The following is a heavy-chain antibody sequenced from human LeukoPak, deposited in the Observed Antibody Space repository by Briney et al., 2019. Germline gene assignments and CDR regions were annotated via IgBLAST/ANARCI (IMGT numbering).Heavy chain of an antibody. CDR2: ISSSSSTK. CDR3: ARENVAGTDYYYGMDV. V-gene: IGHV3-48*01. Sequence: GGSLRLSRAASGFTFSSYSMNWVRQAPGKGLEWVSYISSSSSTKYYADSVKGRFTISRDNAKNSLYLQMNSLRAEDTAVYYCARENVAGTDYYYGMDVWGQGTTVTVSS. CDR1: GFTFSSYS. D-gene: IGHD6-19*01. J-gene: IGHJ6*02.